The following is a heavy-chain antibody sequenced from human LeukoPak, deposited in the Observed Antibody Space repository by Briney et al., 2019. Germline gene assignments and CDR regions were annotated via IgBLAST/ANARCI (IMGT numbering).Heavy chain of an antibody. CDR1: GYTFTGYY. D-gene: IGHD3-10*01. CDR3: ARPDYGSGNYYYFEY. V-gene: IGHV1-2*02. CDR2: INPNSGGT. J-gene: IGHJ4*02. Sequence: ASLKVSCKASGYTFTGYYIHWVRQAPGQGLEWLGWINPNSGGTNYAQKFQGRVTITRDTSINTAYMELNRLRLDDTAVYYCARPDYGSGNYYYFEYWGQGTLVTVSS.